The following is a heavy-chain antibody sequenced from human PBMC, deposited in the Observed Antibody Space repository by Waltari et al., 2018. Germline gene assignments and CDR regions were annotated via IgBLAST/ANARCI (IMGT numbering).Heavy chain of an antibody. CDR3: ATDVSPKNVVTRPFES. V-gene: IGHV1-69-2*01. Sequence: EVQLVQSGPEVREPGTSVKISCKTPAYNFVYQYLPWVKQSPGKGPEWVGLIDPEDDETIYPDRFRGRVIMSADTSTDTAYLEIETLRSEDTAIYYCATDVSPKNVVTRPFESWGQGTLVTVSS. J-gene: IGHJ1*01. CDR1: AYNFVYQY. D-gene: IGHD3-22*01. CDR2: IDPEDDET.